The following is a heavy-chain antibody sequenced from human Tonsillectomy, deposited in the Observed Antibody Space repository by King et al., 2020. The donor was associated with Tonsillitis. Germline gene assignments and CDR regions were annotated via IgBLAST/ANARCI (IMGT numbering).Heavy chain of an antibody. CDR1: GGSMSSSDQY. J-gene: IGHJ4*02. V-gene: IGHV4-39*01. Sequence: QLQESGPGAVKPSETLSLTCTVSGGSMSSSDQYWAWIRQPPGKGLEWIGYMYNSGTIFYKPSLKSRITLSGGTSENRFSLKLSSVTAADTAVYFCARYVSGSFDYWGQGALVTVSS. D-gene: IGHD1-26*01. CDR2: MYNSGTI. CDR3: ARYVSGSFDY.